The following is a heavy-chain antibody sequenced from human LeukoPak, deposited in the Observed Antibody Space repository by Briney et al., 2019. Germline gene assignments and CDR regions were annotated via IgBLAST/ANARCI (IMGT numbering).Heavy chain of an antibody. J-gene: IGHJ4*02. CDR3: AKDVSGHFDY. D-gene: IGHD6-19*01. CDR1: GFTFDDYA. CDR2: ISWNSGSI. V-gene: IGHV3-9*01. Sequence: GGSLRLSWAASGFTFDDYAMHWVRQAPGKGLEWVSGISWNSGSIGYADSVKGRFTISRDNAKNSLYLQMNSLRAEDTALYYCAKDVSGHFDYWGQGTLVTVSS.